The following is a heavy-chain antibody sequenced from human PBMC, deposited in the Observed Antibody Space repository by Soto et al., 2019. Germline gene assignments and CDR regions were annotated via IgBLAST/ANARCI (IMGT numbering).Heavy chain of an antibody. CDR2: ISYDGSNK. D-gene: IGHD6-6*01. J-gene: IGHJ4*02. Sequence: QVQLVESGGGVVQPGRSLRLSCAASGFTFSSYGMHWVRQAPGKGLEWVAVISYDGSNKYYADSVKGRFTISRDNSKNTLYLQMNSLRAEDTAVYYCAKERSSAFDYWSQGPLVTVSS. CDR1: GFTFSSYG. CDR3: AKERSSAFDY. V-gene: IGHV3-30*18.